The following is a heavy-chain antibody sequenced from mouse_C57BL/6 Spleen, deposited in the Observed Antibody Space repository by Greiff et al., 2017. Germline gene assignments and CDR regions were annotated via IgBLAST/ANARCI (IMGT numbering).Heavy chain of an antibody. D-gene: IGHD2-4*01. V-gene: IGHV1-18*01. CDR2: INPNNGGT. J-gene: IGHJ4*01. CDR3: ARLDYYFYYAMDY. CDR1: GYTFTDYN. Sequence: EVQLQQSGPELVKPGASVKIPCKASGYTFTDYNMDWVKQSHGKSLEWIGDINPNNGGTNYNQKFKGKATLTVDKSSSTAYMELRSLTSEDTAFYYCARLDYYFYYAMDYWGQGTSVTVSS.